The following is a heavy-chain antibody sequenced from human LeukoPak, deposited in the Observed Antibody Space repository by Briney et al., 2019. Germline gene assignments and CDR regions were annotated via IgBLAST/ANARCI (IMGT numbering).Heavy chain of an antibody. D-gene: IGHD6-19*01. CDR2: ISGSGGST. CDR1: GFTFSSYA. Sequence: PGGSLRLSCAASGFTFSSYAMSWVRQAPGKGLDWFSPISGSGGSTYYADSVKGRFTISRDNSKNTLYLQMNSLRAEDTAVYYCARDPSSDRFQYFDYWGQGALVTVSS. J-gene: IGHJ4*02. CDR3: ARDPSSDRFQYFDY. V-gene: IGHV3-23*01.